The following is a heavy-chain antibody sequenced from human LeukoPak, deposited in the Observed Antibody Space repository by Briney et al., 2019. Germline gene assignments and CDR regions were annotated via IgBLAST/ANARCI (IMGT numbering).Heavy chain of an antibody. CDR1: GGSISSYY. CDR3: ASSAVQLERGFDY. Sequence: SETLSLTCTVSGGSISSYYWSWIRQPPGKGLEWIGYIYYSGSTNYNPSLKSRVTISVDTSKNQFSLKLSSVTAADTAVYYCASSAVQLERGFDYWGQGTLVTVSS. V-gene: IGHV4-59*01. D-gene: IGHD1-1*01. J-gene: IGHJ4*02. CDR2: IYYSGST.